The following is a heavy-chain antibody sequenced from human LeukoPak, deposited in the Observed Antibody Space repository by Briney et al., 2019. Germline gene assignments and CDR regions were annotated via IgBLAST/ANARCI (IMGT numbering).Heavy chain of an antibody. J-gene: IGHJ6*03. D-gene: IGHD6-19*01. V-gene: IGHV4-39*01. CDR3: AKSYSSVFYYYMDV. CDR1: GGSMRSSNDY. Sequence: SETLSLTCTVSGGSMRSSNDYWGWIRQPPGKGLEWIGNVHSIGNTYYNPSLKSRVTISVDTSKNQFSLKLNSVSAADTAVYYCAKSYSSVFYYYMDVWGRGTTATVSS. CDR2: VHSIGNT.